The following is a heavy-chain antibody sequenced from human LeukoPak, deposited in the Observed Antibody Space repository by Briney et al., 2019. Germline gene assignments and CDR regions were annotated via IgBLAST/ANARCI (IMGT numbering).Heavy chain of an antibody. CDR1: GFTFDDYG. V-gene: IGHV3-20*04. CDR2: INRNGGSA. D-gene: IGHD1-26*01. J-gene: IGHJ1*01. CDR3: ARDRGGSYMYLQH. Sequence: GGSLRLSCAASGFTFDDYGMSWVRQAPGKGLEWVSGINRNGGSAGYADSVKGRFTISRDNVKNSLFLQMNSLRAEDTALYYCARDRGGSYMYLQHWGQGTLVTVSS.